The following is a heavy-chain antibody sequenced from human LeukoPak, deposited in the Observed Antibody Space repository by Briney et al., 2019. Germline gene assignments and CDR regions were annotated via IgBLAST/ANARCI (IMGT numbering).Heavy chain of an antibody. CDR2: INSDGSST. V-gene: IGHV3-74*01. Sequence: GGSLRLSCAASGFTFSSYWMHWVRQAPGKGLVWVSCINSDGSSTSYADSVKGRFTISRDNAKNTLYLQMNSLRADDTAVYYCAKVASADAQARLNYWGQGTTVTVSS. CDR1: GFTFSSYW. CDR3: AKVASADAQARLNY. J-gene: IGHJ6*02. D-gene: IGHD1-7*01.